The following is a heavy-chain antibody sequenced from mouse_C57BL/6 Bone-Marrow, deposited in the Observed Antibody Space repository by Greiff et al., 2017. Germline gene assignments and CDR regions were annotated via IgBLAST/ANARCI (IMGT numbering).Heavy chain of an antibody. CDR3: ARKGNYPNLGAMDY. CDR1: GFSLTSYG. V-gene: IGHV2-2*01. D-gene: IGHD2-1*01. Sequence: VKLMESGPGLVQPSPSLSITCTVSGFSLTSYGVHWVRQSPGKGLEWLGVIWSGGSTDYNAAFISRLSISKDNSKSQVFFKMNSLQADDTAIYYCARKGNYPNLGAMDYWGQGTSVTVSS. J-gene: IGHJ4*01. CDR2: IWSGGST.